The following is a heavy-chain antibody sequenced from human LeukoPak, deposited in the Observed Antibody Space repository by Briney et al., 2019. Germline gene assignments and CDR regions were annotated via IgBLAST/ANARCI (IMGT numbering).Heavy chain of an antibody. CDR1: GFTFSSYW. J-gene: IGHJ4*02. CDR3: ARFSGSHVPADF. V-gene: IGHV3-74*01. D-gene: IGHD1-26*01. Sequence: GGSLRLSCAASGFTFSSYWMHWVRQAPGKGLGWVSNINSDGSKTNYADSVKGRFTISRDNAQNTLSLQMNSLRAEDTAVYYCARFSGSHVPADFWGQGTLVTVSS. CDR2: INSDGSKT.